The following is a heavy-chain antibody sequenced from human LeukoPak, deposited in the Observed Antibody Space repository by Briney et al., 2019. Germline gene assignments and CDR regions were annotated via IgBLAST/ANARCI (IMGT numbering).Heavy chain of an antibody. V-gene: IGHV3-11*01. J-gene: IGHJ4*02. CDR3: ARVPVIAAAGTLDY. D-gene: IGHD6-13*01. Sequence: GGSLRLSCAASGFTFSDYYMSWIRQAPGKGLEWVSYISSSGSSTYYADSVKGRFTISRDNAKNSLYLQMNSLRAEDTAMYYCARVPVIAAAGTLDYWGQGTLVTVSS. CDR2: ISSSGSST. CDR1: GFTFSDYY.